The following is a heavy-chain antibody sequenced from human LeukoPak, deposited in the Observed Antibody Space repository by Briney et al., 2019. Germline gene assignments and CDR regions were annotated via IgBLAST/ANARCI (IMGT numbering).Heavy chain of an antibody. CDR1: GGSISSGSYY. D-gene: IGHD3-10*01. V-gene: IGHV4-61*02. Sequence: SETLSLTCTVSGGSISSGSYYWSWIRQPAGKGLEWIGRIYTSGSTNYNPSLKSRVTISVDTSKNQFSLKLSSVTAADTAVYYCARGRRGVISGYWGQGTLVTVSS. CDR2: IYTSGST. CDR3: ARGRRGVISGY. J-gene: IGHJ4*02.